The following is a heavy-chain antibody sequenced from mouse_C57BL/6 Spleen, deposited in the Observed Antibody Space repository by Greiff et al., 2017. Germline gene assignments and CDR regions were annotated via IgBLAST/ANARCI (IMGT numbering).Heavy chain of an antibody. CDR2: ISDGGSYT. Sequence: EVQRVESGGGLVKPGGSLKLSCAASGFTFSSYAMSWVRQTPEKRLEWVATISDGGSYTYYPDNVKGRFTISRDNAKNNLYLQMSHLKSEDTAMYYCARDGDGSSLYAMDYWGQGTSVTVSS. CDR1: GFTFSSYA. V-gene: IGHV5-4*01. J-gene: IGHJ4*01. CDR3: ARDGDGSSLYAMDY. D-gene: IGHD1-1*01.